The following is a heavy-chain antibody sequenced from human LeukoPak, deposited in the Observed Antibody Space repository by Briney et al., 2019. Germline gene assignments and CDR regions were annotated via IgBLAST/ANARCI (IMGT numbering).Heavy chain of an antibody. Sequence: PGGSLRLSCAASGFTFNNYNMNWVRQAPGKGLEWVSPISSISSSYIYYADSVKGWFTISRDNSKNTLYLQINILRAEDTAVYYCAKGPSGWYYFDYWGQGTLVTVSS. CDR3: AKGPSGWYYFDY. CDR1: GFTFNNYN. V-gene: IGHV3-21*04. CDR2: ISSISSSYI. D-gene: IGHD6-19*01. J-gene: IGHJ4*02.